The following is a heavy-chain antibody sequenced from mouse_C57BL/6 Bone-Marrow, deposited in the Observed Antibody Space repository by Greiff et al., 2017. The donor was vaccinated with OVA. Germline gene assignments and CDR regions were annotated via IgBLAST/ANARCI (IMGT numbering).Heavy chain of an antibody. J-gene: IGHJ3*01. CDR3: ARGLDDGYDSFAY. CDR2: INTNYGTT. V-gene: IGHV1-39*01. Sequence: EVQLQQSGPELVKPGASVKISCTASGYSFTDYNMNWVKQSNGKSLEWIGVINTNYGTTSYNQKFKGKATLTVDKTSSTDYMQLNSLTSEASAVYYCARGLDDGYDSFAYWGQGTLVTVSA. D-gene: IGHD2-2*01. CDR1: GYSFTDYN.